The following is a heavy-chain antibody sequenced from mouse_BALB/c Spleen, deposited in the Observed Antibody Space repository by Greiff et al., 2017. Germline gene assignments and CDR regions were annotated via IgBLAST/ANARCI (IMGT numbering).Heavy chain of an antibody. D-gene: IGHD2-1*01. Sequence: QVTLKESGPGILQPSQTLSLTCSFSGFSLSTSGMGVGWIRQPSGKGLEWLAHIWWDDDKRNNPALKSRLTISKDTSSNQVFLKIASVDTADTATYYCARNGYGNYGAWFAYWGQGTLVTVSA. CDR1: GFSLSTSGMG. CDR3: ARNGYGNYGAWFAY. V-gene: IGHV8-8*01. J-gene: IGHJ3*01. CDR2: IWWDDDK.